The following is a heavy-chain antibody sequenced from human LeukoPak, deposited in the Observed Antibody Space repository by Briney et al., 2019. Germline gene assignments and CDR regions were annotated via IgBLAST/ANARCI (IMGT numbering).Heavy chain of an antibody. CDR1: GYSISSGYY. CDR3: ASSSLDLYYYMDV. J-gene: IGHJ6*03. Sequence: SETLSLTCTVAGYSISSGYYWGWIRQPPGKGLQWIGSIYHSGSTYYNPSLKSRVTISIDTSKNQVSLKLNSVTAADTAVYYCASSSLDLYYYMDVWGEGTTVTISS. V-gene: IGHV4-38-2*02. D-gene: IGHD2-2*01. CDR2: IYHSGST.